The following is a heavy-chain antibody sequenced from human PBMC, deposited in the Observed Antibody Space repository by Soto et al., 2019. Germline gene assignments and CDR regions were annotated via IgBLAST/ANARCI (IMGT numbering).Heavy chain of an antibody. J-gene: IGHJ4*02. CDR3: VRATYFSDSRGYTRCLDY. CDR1: GFSLSAHY. CDR2: SRDKPPGYSP. V-gene: IGHV3-72*01. Sequence: GWLRLSWAGAGFSLSAHYLVWVRQAPGKGLELVGRSRDKPPGYSPAYAGSVQGRFPTSRDESKNSAYLQMKSLKIEDTAVYYGVRATYFSDSRGYTRCLDYWGQGTLVTGSS. D-gene: IGHD5-18*01.